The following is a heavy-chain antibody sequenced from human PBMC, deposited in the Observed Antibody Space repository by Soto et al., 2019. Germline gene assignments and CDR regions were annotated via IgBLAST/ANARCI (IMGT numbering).Heavy chain of an antibody. Sequence: QVQLVQSGAEVKTPGSSVTVSCKASGGIFTRYDIRWVRQAPGQALAFMGAIIPIFGTANYAQKFQGRVTITADATTSTAYMELSSLGSEDTAMYYCSINELRYVSTFDYWGQGTLVTVAS. CDR3: SINELRYVSTFDY. D-gene: IGHD3-10*01. CDR1: GGIFTRYD. V-gene: IGHV1-69*01. CDR2: IIPIFGTA. J-gene: IGHJ4*02.